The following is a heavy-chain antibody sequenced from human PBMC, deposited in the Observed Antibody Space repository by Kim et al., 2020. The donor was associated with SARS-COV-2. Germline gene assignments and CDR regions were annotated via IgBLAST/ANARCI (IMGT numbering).Heavy chain of an antibody. CDR1: GYSFSSYA. D-gene: IGHD3-10*01. CDR3: ARAGDFEY. V-gene: IGHV7-4-1*02. CDR2: INTNTGAP. Sequence: ASVKVSCKASGYSFSSYAMNWVRQAPGQGLEWMALINTNTGAPIYAQGFTGRFVFSLDTSVSTAYLQISSLKAEDTAVYYCARAGDFEYWGQCTLVTVAS. J-gene: IGHJ4*02.